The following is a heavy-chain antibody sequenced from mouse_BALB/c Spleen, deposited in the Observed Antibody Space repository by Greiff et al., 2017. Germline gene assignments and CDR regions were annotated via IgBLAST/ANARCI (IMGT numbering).Heavy chain of an antibody. CDR1: GFNIKDTY. CDR3: ASFYYGKAY. V-gene: IGHV14-3*02. D-gene: IGHD1-1*01. CDR2: IDPANGNT. J-gene: IGHJ3*01. Sequence: EVQVVESGAELVKPGASVKLSCTASGFNIKDTYMHWVKQRPEQGLEWIGRIDPANGNTKYDPKFQGKATITADTSSNTAYLQLSSLTSEDTAVYYCASFYYGKAYWGQGTLVTVSA.